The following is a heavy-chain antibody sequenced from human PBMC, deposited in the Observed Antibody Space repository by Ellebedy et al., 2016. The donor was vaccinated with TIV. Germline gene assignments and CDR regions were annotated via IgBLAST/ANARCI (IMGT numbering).Heavy chain of an antibody. CDR3: ARDHRYSSL. J-gene: IGHJ4*02. CDR1: GGSISSGGYY. Sequence: SETLSLXCTVSGGSISSGGYYWSWIRQHPGKGLEWIGRIYTSGSTNYNPSLKSRVTMSVDTSKNQFSLKLSSVTAADTAVYYCARDHRYSSLWGQGTLVTVSS. D-gene: IGHD4-11*01. CDR2: IYTSGST. V-gene: IGHV4-61*02.